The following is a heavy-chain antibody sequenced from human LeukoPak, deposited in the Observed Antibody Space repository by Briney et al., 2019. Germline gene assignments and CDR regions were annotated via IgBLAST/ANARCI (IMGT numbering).Heavy chain of an antibody. CDR1: GFTFSSYW. V-gene: IGHV3-7*01. Sequence: GGSLRLSCAASGFTFSSYWMSWVRQAPGKGLELVANMQQDGSDKYYVDSVKGRFTISRDNAKKSLYLQMNSLRAEDTAVYYCARGDRDLYCSSTSCYPVLGGQGTLVTVSS. D-gene: IGHD2-2*01. CDR3: ARGDRDLYCSSTSCYPVL. CDR2: MQQDGSDK. J-gene: IGHJ4*02.